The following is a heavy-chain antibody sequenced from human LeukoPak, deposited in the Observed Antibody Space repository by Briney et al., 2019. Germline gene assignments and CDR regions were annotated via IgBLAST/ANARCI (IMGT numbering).Heavy chain of an antibody. Sequence: SETLSLTCTVSGVSISSGGYYWSWIRQHPGKGLEWIGYIYYSGSTYYNPSLKSRVTISVDTSKNQFSLKLSSVTAADTAVYYCARTNYGSGSYFDYWGQGTLVTVSS. J-gene: IGHJ4*02. D-gene: IGHD3-10*01. CDR1: GVSISSGGYY. CDR2: IYYSGST. V-gene: IGHV4-31*03. CDR3: ARTNYGSGSYFDY.